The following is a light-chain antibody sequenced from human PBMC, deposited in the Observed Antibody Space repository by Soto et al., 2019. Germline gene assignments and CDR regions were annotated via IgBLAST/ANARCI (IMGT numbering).Light chain of an antibody. CDR3: EQYNNWPPWT. V-gene: IGKV3-15*01. Sequence: EIVMTQSPATLSVSPGGRATLSCRASQSVSSNLAWYQQKPGQAPRLLIYGASTRATGIPARFSGSESGTEFTLTISSLQSEDFAVYYCEQYNNWPPWTFGQGTKVEIK. J-gene: IGKJ1*01. CDR2: GAS. CDR1: QSVSSN.